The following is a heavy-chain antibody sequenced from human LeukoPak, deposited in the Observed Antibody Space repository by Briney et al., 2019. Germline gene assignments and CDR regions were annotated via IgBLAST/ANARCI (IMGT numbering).Heavy chain of an antibody. Sequence: SETLSLTCTVSGGSINSYYWSWIRQPPGKGLEWIGRIYTSGSTNYNPSLKSRVTMSVDTSKNQFSLKLSSVTAADTAVYYCARGGQLVWGPYYYYMDVWGKGTTVTISS. CDR2: IYTSGST. CDR1: GGSINSYY. D-gene: IGHD6-13*01. CDR3: ARGGQLVWGPYYYYMDV. V-gene: IGHV4-4*07. J-gene: IGHJ6*03.